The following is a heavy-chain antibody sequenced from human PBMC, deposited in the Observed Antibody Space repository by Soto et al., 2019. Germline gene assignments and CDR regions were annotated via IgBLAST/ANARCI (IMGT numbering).Heavy chain of an antibody. CDR1: GGSISSYY. Sequence: QVQLQESGPGLVKPSETLSLTCTVSGGSISSYYWSWIRQPPGKGLEWIGYIYYSGRTNYNPSLKSRVTISVDTSKNQFSLKLSSVTAADTAVYYCARMAGYDFWSGYYADGYYYYGMDVWGQGTTVTVSS. CDR3: ARMAGYDFWSGYYADGYYYYGMDV. CDR2: IYYSGRT. D-gene: IGHD3-3*01. J-gene: IGHJ6*02. V-gene: IGHV4-59*01.